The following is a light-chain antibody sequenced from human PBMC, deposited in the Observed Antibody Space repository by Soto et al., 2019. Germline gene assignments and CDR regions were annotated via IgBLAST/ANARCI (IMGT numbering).Light chain of an antibody. Sequence: QSALTQPRSASGSPGQPVAISRTGTSSDVGGYNYVSWYQLHPGKAPKLMIYEVNLRPSGVPDRFSGSKSGNTASLTVSGLQAEDEADYYCSSYAGNNNYVFGTGTKVTVL. V-gene: IGLV2-8*01. CDR3: SSYAGNNNYV. CDR2: EVN. J-gene: IGLJ1*01. CDR1: SSDVGGYNY.